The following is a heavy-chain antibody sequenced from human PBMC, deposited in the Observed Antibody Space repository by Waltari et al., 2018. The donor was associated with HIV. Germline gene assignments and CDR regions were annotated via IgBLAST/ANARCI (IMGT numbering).Heavy chain of an antibody. J-gene: IGHJ5*02. CDR3: ARDSRGTSWSLNWFDP. V-gene: IGHV3-21*02. Sequence: EVQLVDSGGGLVKPGGSLRLSCAATGFTFSDYSTNWVRQSPGKGLEWVSSISSSGSFIYYADSVKGRFTISRDNAQNSMYLQMNNLRADDSAMYYCARDSRGTSWSLNWFDPWGQGTLVTVSS. CDR1: GFTFSDYS. CDR2: ISSSGSFI. D-gene: IGHD6-13*01.